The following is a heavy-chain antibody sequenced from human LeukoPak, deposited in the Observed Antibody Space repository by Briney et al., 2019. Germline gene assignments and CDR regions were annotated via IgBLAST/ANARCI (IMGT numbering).Heavy chain of an antibody. Sequence: PGGSLRLSCVVSGFTVSSNYMNWVRQPPGKGLEWIGEINHSGSTNYNPSLKSRVTISVDTSKNQFSLKLSSVTAADTAVYYCASYSGSSYNWFDPWGQGTLATVSS. CDR3: ASYSGSSYNWFDP. CDR1: GFTVSSNY. CDR2: INHSGST. V-gene: IGHV4-34*01. D-gene: IGHD1-26*01. J-gene: IGHJ5*02.